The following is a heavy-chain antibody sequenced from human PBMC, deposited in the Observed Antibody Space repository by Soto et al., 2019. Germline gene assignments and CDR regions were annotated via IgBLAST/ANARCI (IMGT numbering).Heavy chain of an antibody. Sequence: GSLRLSCAASGFTFSSYWMSWVRQAPGKGLEWVANIKQDGSEKYYVDSVKGRFTISRDNAKNSLYLQMNSLRAEDTAVYYCAREYGDCSSTSCYAPDVLDYWGQGTLVTVSS. CDR3: AREYGDCSSTSCYAPDVLDY. D-gene: IGHD2-2*01. J-gene: IGHJ4*02. CDR2: IKQDGSEK. V-gene: IGHV3-7*01. CDR1: GFTFSSYW.